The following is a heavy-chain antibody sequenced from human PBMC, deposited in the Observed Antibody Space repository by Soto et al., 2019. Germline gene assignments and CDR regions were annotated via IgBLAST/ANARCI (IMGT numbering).Heavy chain of an antibody. D-gene: IGHD3-9*01. CDR1: GGSISSGGYS. CDR3: ARHYDILTGYSSFDY. J-gene: IGHJ4*02. CDR2: IYHSGST. V-gene: IGHV4-30-2*01. Sequence: SETLSLTCAVSGGSISSGGYSWSWIRQPPGKGLEWVGYIYHSGSTYYNPSLKSRVTISVDRSKNQFSLKLSSVTAADTAVYYCARHYDILTGYSSFDYWGQGTLVTVSS.